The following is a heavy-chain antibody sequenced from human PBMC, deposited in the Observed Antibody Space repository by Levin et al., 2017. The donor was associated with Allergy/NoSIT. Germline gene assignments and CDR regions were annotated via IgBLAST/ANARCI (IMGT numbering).Heavy chain of an antibody. CDR1: GSAFSTYT. CDR2: ISSGSSAI. D-gene: IGHD3-10*01. V-gene: IGHV3-48*02. Sequence: GGSLRLSCAASGSAFSTYTMNWVRQAPGKGLEWVSYISSGSSAIYYADSVKGRFTISRDNAKNSLYLQMNSLRDEDTAVYYCASRGSYYDYWGQGTLVTVSS. CDR3: ASRGSYYDY. J-gene: IGHJ4*02.